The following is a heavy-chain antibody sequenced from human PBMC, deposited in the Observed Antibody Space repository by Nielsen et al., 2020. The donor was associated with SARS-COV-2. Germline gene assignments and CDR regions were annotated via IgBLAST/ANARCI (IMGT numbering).Heavy chain of an antibody. Sequence: PGGSLRLSCSASGFTFSSYAMHWVRQAPGKGLEYVSAISSNGGSTYYADSVKGRFTISRDNSKNTLYLQMSSLRAEDTAVYYCVKREGYNWNGFYFDYWGQGTLVTVSS. D-gene: IGHD1-1*01. CDR1: GFTFSSYA. CDR3: VKREGYNWNGFYFDY. J-gene: IGHJ4*02. CDR2: ISSNGGST. V-gene: IGHV3-64D*08.